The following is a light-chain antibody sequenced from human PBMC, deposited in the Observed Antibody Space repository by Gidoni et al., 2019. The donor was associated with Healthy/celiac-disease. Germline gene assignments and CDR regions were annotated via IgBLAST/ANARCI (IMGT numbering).Light chain of an antibody. Sequence: EIVLTQSPGTLSLSPGERATLSCRASQSVSSSYLAWYQQKPGQAPRLLIYGASSRATGIPDRFSGSGSGTDFTLTISRLEPEDFAVYYCQQYGSSLPFGQGTKREIK. CDR3: QQYGSSLP. CDR1: QSVSSSY. J-gene: IGKJ2*01. V-gene: IGKV3-20*01. CDR2: GAS.